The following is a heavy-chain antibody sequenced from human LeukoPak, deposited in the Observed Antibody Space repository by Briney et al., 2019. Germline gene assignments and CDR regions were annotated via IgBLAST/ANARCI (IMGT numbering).Heavy chain of an antibody. CDR1: GFTFSSYW. CDR2: INSDGSST. CDR3: AKALPAAICYDY. D-gene: IGHD2-2*02. J-gene: IGHJ4*02. Sequence: PGGSLRLSCAASGFTFSSYWMHWVRQAPGKGLVWVSRINSDGSSTSYADSVKGRFTISRDNSKNTLYLQMNSLRAEDTAVYYCAKALPAAICYDYWGQGTLVTVSS. V-gene: IGHV3-74*01.